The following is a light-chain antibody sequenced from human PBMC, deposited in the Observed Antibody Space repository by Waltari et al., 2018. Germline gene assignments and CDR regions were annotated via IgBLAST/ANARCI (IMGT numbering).Light chain of an antibody. CDR3: QQYDKWPPT. CDR2: GAS. V-gene: IGKV3-15*01. Sequence: EIVMTQSPAALSVSPGERATLSCRASPTISSDLAWYQQKPGPAPRRLIQGASTRATGVPLRFSGSASGTEFTLTISSLQSEDFAVYHCQQYDKWPPTFGQGTKLEIK. CDR1: PTISSD. J-gene: IGKJ2*01.